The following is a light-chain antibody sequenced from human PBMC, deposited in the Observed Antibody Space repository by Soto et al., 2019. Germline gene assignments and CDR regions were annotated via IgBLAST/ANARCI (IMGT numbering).Light chain of an antibody. CDR2: CNG. CDR3: QYYDSSLIGWKV. CDR1: SSNIWAGYD. V-gene: IGLV1-40*01. Sequence: QYVLTQPPSVSGAPGQRVTISCTGSSSNIWAGYDVHWYQQLPGTAHKLLIYCNGNRPSGVPDRFSGSKSGSSASLAITGLEAEDDADYYCQYYDSSLIGWKVLGGATKVTVL. J-gene: IGLJ2*01.